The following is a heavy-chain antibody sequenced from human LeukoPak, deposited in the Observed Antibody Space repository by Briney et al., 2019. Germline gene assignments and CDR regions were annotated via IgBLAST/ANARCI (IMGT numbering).Heavy chain of an antibody. V-gene: IGHV4-4*02. Sequence: SGTLSLTCAVSGGSISSSNWWSWVRQPPGKGLEWIGEIYHSGSTNYNPSLKSRVTISVDKSKNQFSLKLSSVTAADTAVYYCATTKYYDILTGFDYWGQGTLVTVSS. CDR3: ATTKYYDILTGFDY. CDR1: GGSISSSNW. J-gene: IGHJ4*02. CDR2: IYHSGST. D-gene: IGHD3-9*01.